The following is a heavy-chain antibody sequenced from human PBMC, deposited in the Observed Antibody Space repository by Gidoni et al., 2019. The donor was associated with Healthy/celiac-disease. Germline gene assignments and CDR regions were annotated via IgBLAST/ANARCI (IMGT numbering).Heavy chain of an antibody. CDR1: GGSISSSSYY. CDR3: ARLTPPFHSSGWNLPNDV. CDR2: IYYSGST. D-gene: IGHD6-19*01. V-gene: IGHV4-39*01. J-gene: IGHJ6*02. Sequence: QLQLQESGPGLVKPSETLSLTCTVSGGSISSSSYYWGWIRRPPGKGLEWIGSIYYSGSTYYNPSLKSRVTISVDTSKNQFSLKLSSVTAADTAVYYCARLTPPFHSSGWNLPNDVWGQGTTVTVSS.